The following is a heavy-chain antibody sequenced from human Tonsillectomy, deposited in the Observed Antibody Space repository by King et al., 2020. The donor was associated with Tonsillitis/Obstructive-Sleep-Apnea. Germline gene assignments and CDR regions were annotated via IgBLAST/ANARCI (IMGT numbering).Heavy chain of an antibody. V-gene: IGHV3-30*01. J-gene: IGHJ3*02. CDR2: ISYDGSNK. Sequence: VQLVESGGGVVQPGRSLRLSCAASGFTFSSYAMHWVRQAPGKGLEWVADISYDGSNKYYADSVKGRFTISRDKSKNTRYLQMNSLRAEDTAVYYCAHATIDRSGWYGRGDAFDIWGQGKMGTVSS. CDR3: AHATIDRSGWYGRGDAFDI. D-gene: IGHD6-19*01. CDR1: GFTFSSYA.